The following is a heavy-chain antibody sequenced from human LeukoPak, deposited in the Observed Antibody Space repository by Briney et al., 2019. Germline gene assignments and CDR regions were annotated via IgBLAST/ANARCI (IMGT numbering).Heavy chain of an antibody. J-gene: IGHJ4*02. Sequence: GGSLRLSCAASGFTFSSYAMHWVRQAPGKGLEWVAVISYDGSNKYYADSVKGRFTISRDNSKNTLYLQMNSLRAEDTAVYYCARDRGITMVRGELGFDYWGQGTLVTVSS. CDR2: ISYDGSNK. V-gene: IGHV3-30-3*01. CDR1: GFTFSSYA. D-gene: IGHD3-10*01. CDR3: ARDRGITMVRGELGFDY.